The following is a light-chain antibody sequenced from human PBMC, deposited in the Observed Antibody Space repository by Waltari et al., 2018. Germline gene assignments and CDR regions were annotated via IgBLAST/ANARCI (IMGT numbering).Light chain of an antibody. CDR2: GAS. V-gene: IGKV3-20*01. J-gene: IGKJ4*01. Sequence: IVLTQSPGTLSLSPGERATFSCRASQSVPHNYLAWYQHKPGQAPRLLIYGASRRATGTPDRISGSGSGTDFTLTISRLESEDSAVYFCQQYGSFTFGGGTKVEIK. CDR3: QQYGSFT. CDR1: QSVPHNY.